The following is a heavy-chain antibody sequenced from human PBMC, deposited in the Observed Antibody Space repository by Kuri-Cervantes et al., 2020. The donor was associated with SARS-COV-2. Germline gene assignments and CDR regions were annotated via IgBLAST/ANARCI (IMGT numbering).Heavy chain of an antibody. CDR2: ITSSGSPT. CDR1: GFTFSDYY. CDR3: AKVSENADIVVVPAAINPFDY. J-gene: IGHJ4*02. D-gene: IGHD2-2*02. V-gene: IGHV3-11*01. Sequence: GESLKISCAASGFTFSDYYMSWIRQAPGKGLEWISYITSSGSPTYYADSVKGRFTISRDNAKNSLYLQMNSLRAEDTAVYYCAKVSENADIVVVPAAINPFDYWGQGTLVTVSS.